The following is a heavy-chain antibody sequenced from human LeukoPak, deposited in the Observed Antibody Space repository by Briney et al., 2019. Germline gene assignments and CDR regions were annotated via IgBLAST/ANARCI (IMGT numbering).Heavy chain of an antibody. Sequence: GGSLRLSCAASGFTFSDYYMSWIRQAPGKGLEWVSYISSSGSTIYYADSVKGRFTISRDNAKNSLYLQMNSLRAEDTAVYYCARADGSGSYSPYFDYWGQGTLVTVSS. V-gene: IGHV3-11*01. CDR2: ISSSGSTI. CDR3: ARADGSGSYSPYFDY. D-gene: IGHD3-10*01. J-gene: IGHJ4*02. CDR1: GFTFSDYY.